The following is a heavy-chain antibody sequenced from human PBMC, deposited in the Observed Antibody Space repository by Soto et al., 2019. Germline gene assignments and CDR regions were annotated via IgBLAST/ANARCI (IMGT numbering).Heavy chain of an antibody. Sequence: SETLSLTCTVSGGSISSYYWSWIRQPPGKGLEWIGYIYYSGSTNYNPSLKSRVTISVDTSKNQFSLKLSSVTAADTAVYYCARDMGWLDYYYGMDVWDQGTTVTVSS. CDR3: ARDMGWLDYYYGMDV. J-gene: IGHJ6*02. CDR2: IYYSGST. V-gene: IGHV4-59*01. CDR1: GGSISSYY. D-gene: IGHD6-19*01.